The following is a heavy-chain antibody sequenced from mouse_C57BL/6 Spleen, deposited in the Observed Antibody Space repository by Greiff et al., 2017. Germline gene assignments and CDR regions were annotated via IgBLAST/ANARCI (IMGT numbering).Heavy chain of an antibody. J-gene: IGHJ3*01. CDR2: IDPETGGT. CDR1: GYTFTDYE. CDR3: TSNLAGFAY. Sequence: VKLQESGAELVRPGASVTLSCKASGYTFTDYEMHWVKQTPVHGLEWIGAIDPETGGTAYNQKFKGKAILTADKSSSTAYMELRSLTSEDSAVYYCTSNLAGFAYWGQGTLVTVAA. V-gene: IGHV1-15*01.